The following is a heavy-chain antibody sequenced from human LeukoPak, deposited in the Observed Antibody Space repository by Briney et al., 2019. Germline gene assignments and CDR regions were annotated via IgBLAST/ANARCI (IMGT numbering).Heavy chain of an antibody. CDR3: ARTNDFWSGFLGT. V-gene: IGHV4-39*07. J-gene: IGHJ4*02. CDR1: GGSISSRDEN. D-gene: IGHD3-3*01. Sequence: PSETLSLTCTVVGGSISSRDENWNWIRQPPGKGLEWIGNVDYNGNIYYSPSLKSRALVSVDTSKNQVSLRLTSVTAADEAVYFCARTNDFWSGFLGTWGQGTLVTVSS. CDR2: VDYNGNI.